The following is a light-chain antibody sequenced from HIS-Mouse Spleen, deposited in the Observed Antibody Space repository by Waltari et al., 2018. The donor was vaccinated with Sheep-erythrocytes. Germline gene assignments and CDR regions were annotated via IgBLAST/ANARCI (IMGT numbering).Light chain of an antibody. CDR2: EGS. Sequence: QSALTQPASVSGSPGQSITISCTGPSSDVGGYTLVSWYQQHPGKAPKPMIYEGSKRPSGVSNRFSGSKSGNTASLTISGLQAEDEADYYCCSYAGSSTPWVFGGGTKLTVL. J-gene: IGLJ3*02. CDR3: CSYAGSSTPWV. V-gene: IGLV2-23*01. CDR1: SSDVGGYTL.